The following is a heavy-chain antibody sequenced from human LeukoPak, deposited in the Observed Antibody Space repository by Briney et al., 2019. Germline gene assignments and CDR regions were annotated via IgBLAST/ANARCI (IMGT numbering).Heavy chain of an antibody. CDR3: VKDKYPVVVAATLDY. V-gene: IGHV3-64D*09. Sequence: GGSLRLSCAASGFTFSGSDMHWVRQAPGKGLEYVSDISSNGGITYYADSVKGRFTVSRDNSKNMLYLQMNSLRAEDTAVYYCVKDKYPVVVAATLDYWGQGILVTVSS. CDR1: GFTFSGSD. CDR2: ISSNGGIT. D-gene: IGHD2-15*01. J-gene: IGHJ4*02.